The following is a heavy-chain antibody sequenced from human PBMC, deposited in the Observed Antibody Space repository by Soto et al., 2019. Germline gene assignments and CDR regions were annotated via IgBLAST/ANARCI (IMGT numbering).Heavy chain of an antibody. D-gene: IGHD5-18*01. CDR1: GFTVSSNY. CDR3: ARASKGIKLWIYN. J-gene: IGHJ4*02. CDR2: IYSGGST. Sequence: PGGSLRLSCAASGFTVSSNYMSWVRQAPGKGLEWVSVIYSGGSTYYADSVKGRFTISRDNSKNTLYLQMNSLRAEDTAVYYCARASKGIKLWIYNWGQGTLVPVSS. V-gene: IGHV3-66*01.